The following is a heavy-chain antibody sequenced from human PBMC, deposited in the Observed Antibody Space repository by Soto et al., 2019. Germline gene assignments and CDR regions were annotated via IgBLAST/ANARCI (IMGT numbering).Heavy chain of an antibody. CDR2: ISWNSGSI. Sequence: PGGSLRLSCAASGFTFDDYAMHWVRQAPGKGLEWVSGISWNSGSIGYADSVKGRFTISRDNAKNSLYLQMNSLRAEDTALYYCAKEIAAPSDYYYYGMDVWGQGTTVIVSS. CDR3: AKEIAAPSDYYYYGMDV. V-gene: IGHV3-9*01. J-gene: IGHJ6*02. CDR1: GFTFDDYA. D-gene: IGHD6-6*01.